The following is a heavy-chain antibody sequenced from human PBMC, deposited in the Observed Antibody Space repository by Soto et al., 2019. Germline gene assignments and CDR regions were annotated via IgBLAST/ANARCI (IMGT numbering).Heavy chain of an antibody. J-gene: IGHJ4*02. D-gene: IGHD6-13*01. CDR1: GFTFSSYE. Sequence: GGSLRLSCAASGFTFSSYEMNWVRQAPGKGLEWVSYISSSGSTIYYADSVKGRFTISRDNAKNSLYLQMNSLRAEDTAVYYCARVGQQLVLLYTGYYFDYWGQGTLVTVSS. CDR3: ARVGQQLVLLYTGYYFDY. CDR2: ISSSGSTI. V-gene: IGHV3-48*03.